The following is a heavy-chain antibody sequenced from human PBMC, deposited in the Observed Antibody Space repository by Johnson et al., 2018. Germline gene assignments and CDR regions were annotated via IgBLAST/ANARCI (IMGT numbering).Heavy chain of an antibody. CDR1: GFTFSDYY. J-gene: IGHJ3*02. D-gene: IGHD3-9*01. CDR3: ARVLGDYDILTPYHPDAFDI. V-gene: IGHV3-11*01. CDR2: ISNGGSTK. Sequence: QVQLVQSGGGLVKPGGSLRLSCAASGFTFSDYYMSWIRQAPGKGLEWISYISNGGSTKYYADSLKGRFTISRDNAKKSLFLQTNSLRVEDTAVYFRARVLGDYDILTPYHPDAFDIWGQGTMVTVSS.